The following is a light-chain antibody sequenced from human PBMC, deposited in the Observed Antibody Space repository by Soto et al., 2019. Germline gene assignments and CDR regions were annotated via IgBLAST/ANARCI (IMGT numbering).Light chain of an antibody. V-gene: IGKV3-11*01. CDR3: QQRSNWPPT. CDR2: DAS. CDR1: QSVSSY. Sequence: PGERATPACRASQSVSSYLAWYQQKPGQAPRLLIYDASNRATGIPARFSGSGSGTDFTLTISSLEPEDFAVYYCQQRSNWPPTFGGGTKVDIK. J-gene: IGKJ4*01.